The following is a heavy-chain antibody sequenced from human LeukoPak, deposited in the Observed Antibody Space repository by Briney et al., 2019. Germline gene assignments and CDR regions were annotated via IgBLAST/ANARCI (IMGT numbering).Heavy chain of an antibody. Sequence: GGSLRLSCAASGFTFSSYGMHWVRQAPGKGLEWVAVISYDGSNKYYADSVKGRFTISRDNSKNTLYLQMNSLRAEDTAVYYCAKAHYYDSSGSSLDYWGQGTMVTVSS. V-gene: IGHV3-30*18. CDR2: ISYDGSNK. J-gene: IGHJ4*02. D-gene: IGHD3-22*01. CDR3: AKAHYYDSSGSSLDY. CDR1: GFTFSSYG.